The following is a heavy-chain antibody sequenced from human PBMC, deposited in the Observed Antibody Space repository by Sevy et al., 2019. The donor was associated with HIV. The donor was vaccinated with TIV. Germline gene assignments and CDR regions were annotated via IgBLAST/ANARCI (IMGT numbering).Heavy chain of an antibody. D-gene: IGHD1-26*01. V-gene: IGHV4-59*08. J-gene: IGHJ4*02. CDR1: GGSITSLY. CDR3: AGENAWGGSYS. Sequence: SETLSLTCTVSGGSITSLYWNWIRQPPGKGLEWIANIYYNGHINYNPSLKSRVTLSLDTSKNQFSLRLSSVTAADTAMYYCAGENAWGGSYSWGQGTLVTVSS. CDR2: IYYNGHI.